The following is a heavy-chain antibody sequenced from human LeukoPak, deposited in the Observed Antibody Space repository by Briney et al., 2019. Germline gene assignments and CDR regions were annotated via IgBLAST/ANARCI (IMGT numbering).Heavy chain of an antibody. J-gene: IGHJ3*02. D-gene: IGHD6-6*01. Sequence: YYSGSTDYNPSLKSRVSISVDTSKNQFSLKVSSVTAADTAVYYCASNKYSRDAFDIWGQGTMVTVSS. CDR2: YYSGST. V-gene: IGHV4-59*08. CDR3: ASNKYSRDAFDI.